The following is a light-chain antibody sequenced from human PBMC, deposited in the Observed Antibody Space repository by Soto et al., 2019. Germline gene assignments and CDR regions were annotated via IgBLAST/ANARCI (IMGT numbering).Light chain of an antibody. CDR2: WAS. V-gene: IGKV4-1*01. J-gene: IGKJ4*01. CDR1: QSVLYSSNNKNY. CDR3: QQYYSTPF. Sequence: DIVMTQSPDSLAVSLGERATTNCKSSQSVLYSSNNKNYLAWYQQKPGQPPKLLIYWASTRESGVPDRFSGSGSGTDFTLTISSLQAEDVAVYYCQQYYSTPFFGGGTKVEIK.